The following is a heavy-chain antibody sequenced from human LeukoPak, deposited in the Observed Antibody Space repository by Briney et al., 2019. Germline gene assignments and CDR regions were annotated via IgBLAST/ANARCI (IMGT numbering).Heavy chain of an antibody. CDR2: IKEDSSEK. Sequence: PGGSLRLSCAVSGFSFSSYYMHWVRQAPGKGLELVANIKEDSSEKNSADSVKGRFTISRDNAKTSVYLQMSSLRAEDTAVYYCSRGANWVDFDTWGQGTMVTVSS. CDR1: GFSFSSYY. D-gene: IGHD2-15*01. V-gene: IGHV3-7*04. CDR3: SRGANWVDFDT. J-gene: IGHJ3*02.